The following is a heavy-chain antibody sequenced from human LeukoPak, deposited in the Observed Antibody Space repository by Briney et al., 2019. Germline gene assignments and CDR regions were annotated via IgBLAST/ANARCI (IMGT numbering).Heavy chain of an antibody. CDR2: ISGSGGST. J-gene: IGHJ4*02. D-gene: IGHD3-9*01. V-gene: IGHV3-23*01. Sequence: GSLRLSCAASGFTLSSYAMSWVRQAPGKGLEWVSAISGSGGSTYYADSVKGRFTISRDNSKNTLYLQMNSLRAEDTAVYYCASPGNVLRYFDWLLFGYWGQGTLVTVSS. CDR3: ASPGNVLRYFDWLLFGY. CDR1: GFTLSSYA.